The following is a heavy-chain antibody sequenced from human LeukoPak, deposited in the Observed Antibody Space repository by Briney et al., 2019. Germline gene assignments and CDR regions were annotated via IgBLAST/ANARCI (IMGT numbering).Heavy chain of an antibody. CDR2: ISGSGAGT. D-gene: IGHD6-13*01. CDR1: GFTFSTYV. CDR3: AKGISSSNLFGDY. V-gene: IGHV3-23*01. J-gene: IGHJ4*02. Sequence: PGGSLRLSCAASGFTFSTYVMNWVRQAPGEGLEWVSSISGSGAGTYYPDSVKGRFTISRDNSKNTLYLQMYSLRADDTAIYYCAKGISSSNLFGDYWGLGTLVTVTS.